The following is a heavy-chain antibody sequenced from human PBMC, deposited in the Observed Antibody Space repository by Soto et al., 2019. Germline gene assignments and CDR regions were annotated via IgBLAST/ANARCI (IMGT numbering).Heavy chain of an antibody. J-gene: IGHJ5*02. CDR1: GFTFSDYY. Sequence: QVQLVESGGGLVKPGGSLRLSCAASGFTFSDYYMSWIRQAPGKGLEWVSYISSSSSYTNYADSVKGRFTISRDNAKNSLYLQMNSLRAEDTAVYYCARERRQLLPRGGFDPWGQGTLVTVSS. CDR2: ISSSSSYT. V-gene: IGHV3-11*05. CDR3: ARERRQLLPRGGFDP. D-gene: IGHD2-2*01.